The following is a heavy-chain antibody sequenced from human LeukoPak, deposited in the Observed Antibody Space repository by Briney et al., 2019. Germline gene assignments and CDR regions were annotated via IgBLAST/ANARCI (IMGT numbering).Heavy chain of an antibody. J-gene: IGHJ3*02. D-gene: IGHD2-2*01. CDR1: GFTFSRYW. V-gene: IGHV3-7*01. CDR3: VKYSDSVVAAALLDAFDI. CDR2: IKEDGSED. Sequence: GGSLRLSCATSGFTFSRYWMSWVRQAPGKGLEWVANIKEDGSEDYYVDSVRGRFTISRDNAKNSLYLQMNSLRGDDTAVYYCVKYSDSVVAAALLDAFDIWGQGTMVTVSS.